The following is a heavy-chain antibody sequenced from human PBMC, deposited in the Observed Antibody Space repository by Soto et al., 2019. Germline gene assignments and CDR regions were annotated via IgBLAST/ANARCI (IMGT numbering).Heavy chain of an antibody. D-gene: IGHD2-2*01. CDR3: ARVPTAMRGYYMDV. CDR1: GYTFTSHA. V-gene: IGHV1-3*04. CDR2: MNTVNGNT. J-gene: IGHJ6*03. Sequence: ASVKVSCKASGYTFTSHAMHWVRQAPGQRLEWMGWMNTVNGNTKYSQKFQGRVTITRDTSASTAFMELSSLRSEDTAVYYCARVPTAMRGYYMDVWGKGTTVTVSS.